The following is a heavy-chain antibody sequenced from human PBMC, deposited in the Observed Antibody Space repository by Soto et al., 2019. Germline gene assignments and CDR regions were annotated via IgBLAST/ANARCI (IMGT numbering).Heavy chain of an antibody. Sequence: EVQLVESGGGLVQPGGSLRLSCAASGFTFSSYWMHWVRQAPGKGLVWVSRINSDGSITSYADSVKGRFTISRDNAKNTLDLHMNSPRAEDTAVYYCARQEGAAFYYDGMDVWGQGTTVTVSS. CDR1: GFTFSSYW. V-gene: IGHV3-74*01. J-gene: IGHJ6*02. CDR2: INSDGSIT. CDR3: ARQEGAAFYYDGMDV.